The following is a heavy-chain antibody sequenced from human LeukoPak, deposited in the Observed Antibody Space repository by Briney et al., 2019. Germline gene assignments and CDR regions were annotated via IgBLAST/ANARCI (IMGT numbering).Heavy chain of an antibody. CDR3: AKDAEVGAPSYAFDI. Sequence: ASVKVSCKASGYTFTGYYMHWVRQAPGQGLEWMGWINPNSGGTNYAQKFQGRVTITADKSTSTAYMELSSLRSEDTAVYYCAKDAEVGAPSYAFDIWGQGTMVTVSS. J-gene: IGHJ3*02. V-gene: IGHV1-2*02. CDR2: INPNSGGT. CDR1: GYTFTGYY. D-gene: IGHD1-26*01.